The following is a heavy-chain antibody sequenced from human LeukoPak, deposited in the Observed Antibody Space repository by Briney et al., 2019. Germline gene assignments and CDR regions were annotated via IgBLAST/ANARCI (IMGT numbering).Heavy chain of an antibody. J-gene: IGHJ4*02. Sequence: GGSLRLSCAASGFTVSSNYMSWVRQAPGKGLEWVSVIYSGGSTYYADSVKGRFTISRDNSKNTLYLQMNSLRAEDTAVYYCARNYYGSGSYYNPGAFDYWGQGTLVTVSS. CDR2: IYSGGST. D-gene: IGHD3-10*01. V-gene: IGHV3-53*01. CDR3: ARNYYGSGSYYNPGAFDY. CDR1: GFTVSSNY.